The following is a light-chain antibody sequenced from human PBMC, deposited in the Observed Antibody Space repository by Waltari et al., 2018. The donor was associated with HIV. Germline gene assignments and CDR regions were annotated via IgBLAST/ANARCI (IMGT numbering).Light chain of an antibody. CDR2: EAS. V-gene: IGKV1-5*01. CDR3: QQYAKFPWT. J-gene: IGKJ1*01. CDR1: QNINTW. Sequence: DIRPTQTPSIVSAFEGDTVAISCRASQNINTWLAWYRQRPGEVPTLLIYEASVLQSGVPSRFTASGSGTNFSLTISGLQPGDFASYYCQQYAKFPWTFGPGT.